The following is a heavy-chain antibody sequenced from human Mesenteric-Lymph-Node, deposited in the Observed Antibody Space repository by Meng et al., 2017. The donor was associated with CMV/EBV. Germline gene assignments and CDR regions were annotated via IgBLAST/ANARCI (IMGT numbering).Heavy chain of an antibody. J-gene: IGHJ5*02. CDR3: ARTSRVVVAANIVGAYNNWFDP. CDR1: GGSISSSSYY. Sequence: SETLSLTCTVSGGSISSSSYYWGWIRQPPGRGLEWIGSIYYSGSTYYNPSLKSRVTISVDTSKNQFSLKLSSVTAADTAVYYCARTSRVVVAANIVGAYNNWFDPWGQGTLVTVSS. V-gene: IGHV4-39*07. D-gene: IGHD2-15*01. CDR2: IYYSGST.